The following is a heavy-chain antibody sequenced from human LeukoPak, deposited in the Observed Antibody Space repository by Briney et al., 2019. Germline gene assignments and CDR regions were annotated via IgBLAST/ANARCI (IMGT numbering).Heavy chain of an antibody. CDR1: GFIFSSYG. J-gene: IGHJ6*03. CDR3: AKDFRETKSLWFRPHGYSYYMDV. D-gene: IGHD3-10*01. Sequence: PGGSLRLSCAASGFIFSSYGLHWVRQAPGKGLEWVAFIRYDGGNKYYADSVKGRFTISRDNSKNTVYLQMNSLRAEDTAVYYCAKDFRETKSLWFRPHGYSYYMDVWGKGTTVTISS. V-gene: IGHV3-30*02. CDR2: IRYDGGNK.